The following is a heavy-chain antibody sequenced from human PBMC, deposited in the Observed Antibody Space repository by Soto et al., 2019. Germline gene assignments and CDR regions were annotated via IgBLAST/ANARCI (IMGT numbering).Heavy chain of an antibody. CDR3: AGEADYLNWFDP. J-gene: IGHJ5*02. CDR2: ISSSSSTI. D-gene: IGHD4-17*01. CDR1: GITFSSFS. V-gene: IGHV3-48*01. Sequence: PGRSLTLSNAASGITFSSFSLNRVRQAPQEGLEWVSYISSSSSTIYYVDSVKGRFTISRDKAKDLLYLQMNSLRAEDTAVYYCAGEADYLNWFDPWGQGTLVTVSS.